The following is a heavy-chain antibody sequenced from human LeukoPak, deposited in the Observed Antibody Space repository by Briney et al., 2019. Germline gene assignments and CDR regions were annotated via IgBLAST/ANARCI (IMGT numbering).Heavy chain of an antibody. Sequence: SETLSLTCTVSGGSISTYYWSWIRQPPGKGVEWIGYIYYSGNTNYNPSLRSRVTISVDTSKNQFSLKLSAVTPAHTAVFYCARVGVPGSFDYWGQGTLVTVSS. CDR3: ARVGVPGSFDY. D-gene: IGHD3-3*01. J-gene: IGHJ4*02. V-gene: IGHV4-59*01. CDR2: IYYSGNT. CDR1: GGSISTYY.